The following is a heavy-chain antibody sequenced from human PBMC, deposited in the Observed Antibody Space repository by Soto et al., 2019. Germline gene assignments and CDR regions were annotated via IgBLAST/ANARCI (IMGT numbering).Heavy chain of an antibody. V-gene: IGHV1-69*05. CDR2: IIPICGTA. CDR3: ARDRRYDFWSKGDAFDI. CDR1: GGTFSSYA. J-gene: IGHJ3*02. Sequence: ASVKVSCKASGGTFSSYAISWVRQAPGQGLEWMGVIIPICGTANYAQKFQGRVTITRDTSTSTAYMELSSLRSEDTAVYYCARDRRYDFWSKGDAFDIWGQGTMVTVSS. D-gene: IGHD3-3*01.